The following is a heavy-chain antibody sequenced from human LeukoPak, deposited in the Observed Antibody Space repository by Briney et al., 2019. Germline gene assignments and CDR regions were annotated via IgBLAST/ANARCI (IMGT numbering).Heavy chain of an antibody. J-gene: IGHJ4*02. CDR3: AKVNWNDPHFDY. Sequence: PSDTLSLTCTVSVGSISSGSYYWSWIRQPAGKGLECIGRIYTSGSTNYNPSLKSRVTISVDTSKNQFSLKLSSVTAADTAVYYCAKVNWNDPHFDYWGQGTLVTVSS. V-gene: IGHV4-61*02. D-gene: IGHD1-1*01. CDR1: VGSISSGSYY. CDR2: IYTSGST.